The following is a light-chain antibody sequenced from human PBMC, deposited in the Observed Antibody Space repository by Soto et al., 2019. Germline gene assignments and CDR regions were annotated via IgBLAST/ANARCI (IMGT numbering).Light chain of an antibody. J-gene: IGLJ1*01. CDR2: EVS. CDR1: SSDVGGYNY. Sequence: QSVLTQPASVSGSPGQSITISCTGTSSDVGGYNYVSWYQQHPGKAPKVMLHEVSNRPSGVSNRFSGSKSGNTASLTISGLQAEDEADYYCGSYTSSSTYVFGTGTKVTVL. V-gene: IGLV2-14*01. CDR3: GSYTSSSTYV.